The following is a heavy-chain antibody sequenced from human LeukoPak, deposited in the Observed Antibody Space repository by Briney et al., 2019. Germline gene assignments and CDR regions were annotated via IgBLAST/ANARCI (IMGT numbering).Heavy chain of an antibody. CDR2: ISLSGVT. Sequence: SETLSLTCDVSGGXVTSTNCWSWVRQPPGQGMEWIGEISLSGVTNYNPSLKSRVTMSLDRSKNHLSLTLTSVTAADTAVYYCSRESGAFSPFGYWGQGTLVTVSS. J-gene: IGHJ4*02. D-gene: IGHD1-26*01. V-gene: IGHV4-4*02. CDR1: GGXVTSTNC. CDR3: SRESGAFSPFGY.